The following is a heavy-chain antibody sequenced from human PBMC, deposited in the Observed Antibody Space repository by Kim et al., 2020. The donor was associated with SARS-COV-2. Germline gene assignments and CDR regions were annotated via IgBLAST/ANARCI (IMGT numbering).Heavy chain of an antibody. J-gene: IGHJ3*02. D-gene: IGHD1-26*01. Sequence: YADSVKGRVTISRDNSKNTLYLQMNSLRAEDTAVYYCAREWELLDAFDIWGQGTMVTVSS. CDR3: AREWELLDAFDI. V-gene: IGHV3-30*01.